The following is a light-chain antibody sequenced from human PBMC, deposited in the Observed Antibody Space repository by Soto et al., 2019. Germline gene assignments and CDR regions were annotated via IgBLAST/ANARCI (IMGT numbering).Light chain of an antibody. Sequence: EIVMTQSPATLSESPGERATLSCRASQRVSSNLAWYQQKRGQPPRLLIYGTSTRATGIPPRFSGSGSGTAVSHTISSLPPEDFEDSYGEEYNQWPLAFGGGTEVEIK. CDR1: QRVSSN. V-gene: IGKV3-15*01. J-gene: IGKJ4*01. CDR2: GTS. CDR3: EEYNQWPLA.